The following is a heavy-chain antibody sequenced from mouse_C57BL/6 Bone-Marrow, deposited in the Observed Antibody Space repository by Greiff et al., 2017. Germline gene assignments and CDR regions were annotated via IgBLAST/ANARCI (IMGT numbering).Heavy chain of an antibody. CDR1: GFTFSSYA. D-gene: IGHD3-3*01. J-gene: IGHJ3*01. Sequence: DVHLVESGGGLVKPGGSLKLSCAASGFTFSSYAMSWVRQTPEKRLEWVATISDGGSYTYYPDNVKGRFTISRDNAKNNLYLQMSHLKSEDTAMYYCARTRGAYWGQGTLVTVSA. CDR2: ISDGGSYT. CDR3: ARTRGAY. V-gene: IGHV5-4*01.